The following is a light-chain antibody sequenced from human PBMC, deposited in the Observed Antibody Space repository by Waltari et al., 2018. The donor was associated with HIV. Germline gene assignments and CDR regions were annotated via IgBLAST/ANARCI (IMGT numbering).Light chain of an antibody. V-gene: IGLV1-44*01. J-gene: IGLJ3*02. CDR2: RSH. Sequence: QSVLTQPPSVSGLPGQKVTISCSGSNSDIGVNTVNWYQQFPGRAPKLVAYRSHQLPSGVPDRFSGSKSGTSASLAINGVQAEDEATYFCSAWDDTLHVVFGVGTKLTVL. CDR3: SAWDDTLHVV. CDR1: NSDIGVNT.